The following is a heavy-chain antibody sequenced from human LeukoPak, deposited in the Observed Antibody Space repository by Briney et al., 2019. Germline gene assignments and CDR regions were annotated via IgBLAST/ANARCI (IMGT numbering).Heavy chain of an antibody. D-gene: IGHD3-16*01. V-gene: IGHV4-34*01. CDR3: ARVKGTGDHTAFDY. CDR2: INHSGST. CDR1: GGSFSGYY. Sequence: SETLSLTCAVYGGSFSGYYWSWIRQPPGKGLEWIGEINHSGSTNYNPSLKSRVTISVDTSKNQFSLELSSVTAADTAVYYCARVKGTGDHTAFDYWGQGTLVTVSS. J-gene: IGHJ4*02.